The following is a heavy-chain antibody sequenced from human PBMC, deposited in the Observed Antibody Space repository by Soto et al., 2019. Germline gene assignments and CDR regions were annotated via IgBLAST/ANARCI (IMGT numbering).Heavy chain of an antibody. J-gene: IGHJ4*02. CDR3: ARESEDLTSNFDY. CDR2: ISSTTNYI. V-gene: IGHV3-21*01. Sequence: LILSCAASGFTFTRDSMNWVRQAPAKGLEGVSSISSTTNYIDYGDSTKGRFTISRDNAKNSLYLQMNSLRAEDTAVYYCARESEDLTSNFDYWGQGTLVTVSS. CDR1: GFTFTRDS.